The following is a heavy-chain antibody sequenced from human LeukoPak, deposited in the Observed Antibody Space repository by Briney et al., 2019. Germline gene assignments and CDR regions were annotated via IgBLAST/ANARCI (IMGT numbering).Heavy chain of an antibody. CDR3: AGDQGTWWFGP. CDR1: GVSISSDY. V-gene: IGHV4-59*01. J-gene: IGHJ5*02. CDR2: FHYSGST. Sequence: SETLSLTCTVSGVSISSDYWSWIRQPPGKGLEWIGYFHYSGSTNYNPSLKTRVTISVDTSKNQFSLKLNSVTAADTAVYYCAGDQGTWWFGPWGQGTLVTVSS. D-gene: IGHD3-10*01.